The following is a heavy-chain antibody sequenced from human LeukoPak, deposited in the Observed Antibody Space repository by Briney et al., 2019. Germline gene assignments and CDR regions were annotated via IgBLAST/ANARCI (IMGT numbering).Heavy chain of an antibody. CDR2: IKSKTDGGTT. CDR1: GFTFSSYV. V-gene: IGHV3-15*01. D-gene: IGHD5-18*01. J-gene: IGHJ4*02. Sequence: GGSLRLSCAASGFTFSSYVMSWVRQAPGKGLEWVGRIKSKTDGGTTDYAAPVKGRFTISRDDSRNTLYLQMNSLITEDTAVYYCTTKIQLWPLDYWGQGTLVTVSS. CDR3: TTKIQLWPLDY.